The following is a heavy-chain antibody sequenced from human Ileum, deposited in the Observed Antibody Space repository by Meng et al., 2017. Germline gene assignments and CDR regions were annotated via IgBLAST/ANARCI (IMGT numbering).Heavy chain of an antibody. CDR1: GGTFSSYA. Sequence: QVGRVQVGGEVKKPGSSVKVSCKASGGTFSSYAISWVRQAPGQGLEWMGGIIPIFGTANYAQKFQGRVTITADKSTSTAYMELSSLRSEDTAVYYCAIPDCSSTSCYAGYWGQGTLVTVSS. V-gene: IGHV1-69*06. J-gene: IGHJ4*02. CDR3: AIPDCSSTSCYAGY. D-gene: IGHD2-2*01. CDR2: IIPIFGTA.